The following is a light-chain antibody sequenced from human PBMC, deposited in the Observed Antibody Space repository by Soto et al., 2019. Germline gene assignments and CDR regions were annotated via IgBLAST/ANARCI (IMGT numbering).Light chain of an antibody. CDR1: SSDVGGYNY. CDR3: SSYADSIPVV. Sequence: QSALTQPPSASGSPGQSVTISCTGTSSDVGGYNYVSWYQQHPDKAPKLMIYEVSKRPSGVPDRFSGSKSGNTASLTVSGLQAEDEADYYCSSYADSIPVVFGGGTKLTVL. CDR2: EVS. V-gene: IGLV2-8*01. J-gene: IGLJ2*01.